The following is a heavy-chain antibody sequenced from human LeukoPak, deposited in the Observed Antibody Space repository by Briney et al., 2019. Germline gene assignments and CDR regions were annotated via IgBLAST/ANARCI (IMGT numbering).Heavy chain of an antibody. V-gene: IGHV4-39*01. CDR2: IYYSGST. D-gene: IGHD6-19*01. J-gene: IGHJ4*02. Sequence: PSETLSLTCTVSGGSISSSSYYWGWIRQPPGKGLEWIGSIYYSGSTYYNPPLKSRVTISVDTSKNQFSLKLSSVTAADTAVYYCARHHSSGWATFDYWGQGTLVTVSS. CDR1: GGSISSSSYY. CDR3: ARHHSSGWATFDY.